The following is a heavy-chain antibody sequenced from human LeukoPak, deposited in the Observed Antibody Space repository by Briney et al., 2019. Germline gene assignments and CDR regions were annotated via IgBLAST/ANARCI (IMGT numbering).Heavy chain of an antibody. CDR2: INPNSGGT. Sequence: WASVKVSCKASGYTFTGYYMHWVRQAPGQGLEWMGWINPNSGGTNYAQKFQGRVTMTRDTSISTAYMELNRLRSDDTAVYYCASQKTRSYCSGGSCYPLAYYYGMDVWGQGTTVTVSS. D-gene: IGHD2-15*01. J-gene: IGHJ6*02. CDR1: GYTFTGYY. CDR3: ASQKTRSYCSGGSCYPLAYYYGMDV. V-gene: IGHV1-2*02.